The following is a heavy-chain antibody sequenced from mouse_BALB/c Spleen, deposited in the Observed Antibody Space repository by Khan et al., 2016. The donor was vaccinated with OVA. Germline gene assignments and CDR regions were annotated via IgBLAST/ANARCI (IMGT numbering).Heavy chain of an antibody. CDR1: GYSITSDYV. Sequence: EVQLQESGPGLVKPSQSLSLTCTVTGYSITSDYVWNWIRQFPGNKLEWMGYINYSGSTTYNPSLKSRISINRDTSKNQFFLQLNSVTTEDTATYSCARGFAYWGQGTLVTVSA. CDR3: ARGFAY. CDR2: INYSGST. V-gene: IGHV3-2*02. J-gene: IGHJ3*01.